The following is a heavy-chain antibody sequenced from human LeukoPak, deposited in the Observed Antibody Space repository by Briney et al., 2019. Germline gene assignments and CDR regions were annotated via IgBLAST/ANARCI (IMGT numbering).Heavy chain of an antibody. CDR2: IYYNGST. V-gene: IGHV4-59*01. CDR3: ARSRLHGSGSYPYYYYYGMDV. D-gene: IGHD3-10*01. CDR1: GGSISSYY. Sequence: SETLSLTCTVSGGSISSYYWSWIRQPPGKGLEWIGYIYYNGSTNYNPSLKSRVTISVDTSKNQFSLKLSSVTAADTAVYYCARSRLHGSGSYPYYYYYGMDVWGQGTTVTVSS. J-gene: IGHJ6*02.